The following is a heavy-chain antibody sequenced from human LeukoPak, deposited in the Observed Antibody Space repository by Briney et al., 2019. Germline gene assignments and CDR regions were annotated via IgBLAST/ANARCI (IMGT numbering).Heavy chain of an antibody. V-gene: IGHV1-69*13. CDR3: ARASTGYYYYYGMDV. J-gene: IGHJ6*02. CDR1: VGTFSSYA. Sequence: ASVKVSCKASVGTFSSYAISWVRQAPGQGLEWMGGIIPIFGTANYAQKFQGRVTITADESTSTAYMELSSLRSEDTAVYYCARASTGYYYYYGMDVWGQGTTVTVSS. CDR2: IIPIFGTA.